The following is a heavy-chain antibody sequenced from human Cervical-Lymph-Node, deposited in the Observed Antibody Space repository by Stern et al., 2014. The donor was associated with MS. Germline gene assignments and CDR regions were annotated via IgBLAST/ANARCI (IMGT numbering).Heavy chain of an antibody. V-gene: IGHV1-18*01. J-gene: IGHJ5*02. CDR3: ATTGSSSSGWFDP. CDR1: GYTFTSYG. CDR2: ISPYNGNT. Sequence: VQLVESGAEVKKPGASVKVSCKASGYTFTSYGISWVRQAPGQGLEWMGWISPYNGNTNYAQKLQGRVTLTTDTSTSTAYMGMRSLRSDDTAVYYCATTGSSSSGWFDPWGQGTLVAVSS. D-gene: IGHD6-6*01.